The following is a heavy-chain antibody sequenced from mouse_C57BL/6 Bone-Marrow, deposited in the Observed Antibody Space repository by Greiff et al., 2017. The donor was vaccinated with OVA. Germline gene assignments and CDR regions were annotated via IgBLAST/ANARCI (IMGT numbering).Heavy chain of an antibody. CDR3: AGIDYYGSSY. D-gene: IGHD1-1*01. CDR2: ISNGGGST. Sequence: DVKLVESGGGLVQPGGSLKLSCAASGFTFSDYYMYWVRQTPEKRLEWVAYISNGGGSTYYPDTVKGRFTISRDNAKNTLYLQMSRLKSEDTAMYYCAGIDYYGSSYWGQGTTLTVSS. J-gene: IGHJ2*01. CDR1: GFTFSDYY. V-gene: IGHV5-12*01.